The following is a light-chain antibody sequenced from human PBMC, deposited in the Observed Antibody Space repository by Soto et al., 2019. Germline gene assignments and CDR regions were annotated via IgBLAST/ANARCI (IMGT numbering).Light chain of an antibody. J-gene: IGLJ2*01. Sequence: QSALTRPASVSGSPGQSITISCTGTSSDVGTYNLVSWYQQHPGKAPKLMIYGGSKRPSGVSNRFSGSKSGNTASLTISGLQAEDEAEYHCCSYAGSSTYVVFGGGTKLTVL. CDR3: CSYAGSSTYVV. V-gene: IGLV2-23*01. CDR1: SSDVGTYNL. CDR2: GGS.